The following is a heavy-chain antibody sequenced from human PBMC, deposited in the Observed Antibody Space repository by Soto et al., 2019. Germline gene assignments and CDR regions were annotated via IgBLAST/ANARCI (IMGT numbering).Heavy chain of an antibody. CDR2: INHSGST. Sequence: SETLSLTCAVYGGSFSGYYWSWIRQPPGKGLEWIGEINHSGSTNYNPSLKSRVTISVDTSKDQFSLKLSSVTAAGTAVYYCARGGGHVYYYGSGSYYKKQNWFDPWGQGTLVTVSS. D-gene: IGHD3-10*01. CDR3: ARGGGHVYYYGSGSYYKKQNWFDP. V-gene: IGHV4-34*01. CDR1: GGSFSGYY. J-gene: IGHJ5*02.